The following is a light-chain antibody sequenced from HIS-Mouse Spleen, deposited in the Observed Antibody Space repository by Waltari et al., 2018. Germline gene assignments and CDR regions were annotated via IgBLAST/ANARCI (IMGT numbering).Light chain of an antibody. J-gene: IGLJ1*01. CDR3: SSYAGSNNLGV. V-gene: IGLV2-8*01. CDR2: EVS. CDR1: SSDVGGYNY. Sequence: QSALTQPPSASGSPGQSVTISCTGTSSDVGGYNYVSWYQQHPGKAPKLMIYEVSKRPSVVPARFSGSKSGNTASLTVAGLQAEDEADYYCSSYAGSNNLGVFGTGTKVTVL.